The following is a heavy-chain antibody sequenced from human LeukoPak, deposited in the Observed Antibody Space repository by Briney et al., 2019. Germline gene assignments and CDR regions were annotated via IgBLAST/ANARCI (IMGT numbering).Heavy chain of an antibody. Sequence: GGSLRLSCAASGFTFNNAWMSWVRQAPGEGLEWVGRIKSKTDGGTTDYAAPVKGRFAISRDDSKNTLYLQMNSLKTEDTAVYYCTLTVTKGEKYWGQGTLVTVSS. D-gene: IGHD4-17*01. CDR1: GFTFNNAW. CDR2: IKSKTDGGTT. J-gene: IGHJ4*02. CDR3: TLTVTKGEKY. V-gene: IGHV3-15*01.